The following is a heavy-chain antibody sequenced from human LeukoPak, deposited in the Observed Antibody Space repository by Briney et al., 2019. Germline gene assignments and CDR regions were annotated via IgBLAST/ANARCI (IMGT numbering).Heavy chain of an antibody. Sequence: GGSLRLSCAASGFTFSSYGMHWVRQAPGKGLEWVAVISYDGSNKYYADSVKGRFTISRDNSKNTLYLQMNSLRAEDTAVYYCAKSDHPSEALDYWGQGTLVTVSS. J-gene: IGHJ4*02. CDR1: GFTFSSYG. V-gene: IGHV3-30*18. CDR3: AKSDHPSEALDY. CDR2: ISYDGSNK.